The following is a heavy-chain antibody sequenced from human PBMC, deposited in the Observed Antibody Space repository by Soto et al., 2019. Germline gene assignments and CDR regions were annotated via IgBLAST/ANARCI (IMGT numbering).Heavy chain of an antibody. CDR2: ISYDGSNK. D-gene: IGHD1-7*01. J-gene: IGHJ4*02. CDR3: ARDLAGTTTFTFDY. CDR1: GFTFSSYA. V-gene: IGHV3-30-3*01. Sequence: GGSLRLSCAASGFTFSSYAMHWVRQAPGKGLEWVAVISYDGSNKYYADSVKGRFTISRDNSKNTLYLQMNSLRAEDTAVYYCARDLAGTTTFTFDYWGQGTLVTVPQ.